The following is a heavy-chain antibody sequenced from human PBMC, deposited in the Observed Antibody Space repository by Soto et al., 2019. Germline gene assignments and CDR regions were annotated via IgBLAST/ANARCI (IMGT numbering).Heavy chain of an antibody. CDR3: QRRDYGQGLAFDV. CDR2: ITDSGGRT. V-gene: IGHV3-23*01. Sequence: EVQLLESGGGLVQPGGSLRLSCAGSGFTFRSYAMSWVRQAPGTGLEWVSAITDSGGRTFYADAVKGRFTISRDNTKNTLYLQMNSLRAEDTAVYYCQRRDYGQGLAFDVWGQGTMVVTVSS. J-gene: IGHJ3*01. D-gene: IGHD4-17*01. CDR1: GFTFRSYA.